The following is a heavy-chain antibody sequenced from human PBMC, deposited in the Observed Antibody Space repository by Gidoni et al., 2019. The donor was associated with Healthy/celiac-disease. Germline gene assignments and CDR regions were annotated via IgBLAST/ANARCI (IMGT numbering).Heavy chain of an antibody. CDR3: ARAAGYDYVWGSSGDY. CDR2: SSSSSSYI. Sequence: EVQLVESGGGLVKPGGPLSLSCAASRFTFRTYSMNWVGQAPGKGLEWVSSSSSSSSYIYYADSVKGRFTISRDNAKNSLYLQMNSLRAEDTAVYYCARAAGYDYVWGSSGDYWGQGTLVTVSS. V-gene: IGHV3-21*01. CDR1: RFTFRTYS. D-gene: IGHD3-16*01. J-gene: IGHJ4*02.